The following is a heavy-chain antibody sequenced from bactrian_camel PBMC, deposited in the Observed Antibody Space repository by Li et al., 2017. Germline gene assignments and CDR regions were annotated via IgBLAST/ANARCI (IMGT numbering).Heavy chain of an antibody. CDR3: AARGLGADCSGPRRSSAEYVY. CDR2: LDSDGTT. V-gene: IGHV3S53*01. CDR1: GVSISTYC. J-gene: IGHJ4*01. D-gene: IGHD3*01. Sequence: HVQLVESGGGSVQTGGSLSLSCTVSGVSISTYCLGWFRQTPGKEREVVASLDSDGTTEYADSVKGRFTISQGNAENTLYLRMNSLKSEDTAMYFCAARGLGADCSGPRRSSAEYVYWGQGTQVTVSS.